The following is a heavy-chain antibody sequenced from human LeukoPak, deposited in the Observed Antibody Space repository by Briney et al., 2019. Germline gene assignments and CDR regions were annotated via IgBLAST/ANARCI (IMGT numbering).Heavy chain of an antibody. CDR3: AKDHARYFDRIGDY. CDR2: ISGSGGST. V-gene: IGHV3-23*01. J-gene: IGHJ4*02. D-gene: IGHD3-9*01. Sequence: AGGSLRLSCAASGFTFSSYAMSWVRQAPGKGLEWVSAISGSGGSTYYADSVKGRFTISRDNSKNTLYLQMNSLRAEDTAVYYCAKDHARYFDRIGDYWGQGTLVTVSS. CDR1: GFTFSSYA.